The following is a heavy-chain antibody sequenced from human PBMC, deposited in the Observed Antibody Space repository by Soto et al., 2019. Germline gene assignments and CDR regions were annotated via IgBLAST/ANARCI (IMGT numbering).Heavy chain of an antibody. CDR3: ASARDYGANTPYFES. Sequence: EVQLKESGGGLVQPGGSLRLSCAASGFTFSRYSMNWVRQAPGKGLEWVSFISRSGRTIYYAASVKGRFTSSRDNATHSLNLQMTNLRHEDTAVYYCASARDYGANTPYFESWGPGTLVTVST. CDR1: GFTFSRYS. D-gene: IGHD4-17*01. V-gene: IGHV3-48*02. CDR2: ISRSGRTI. J-gene: IGHJ4*02.